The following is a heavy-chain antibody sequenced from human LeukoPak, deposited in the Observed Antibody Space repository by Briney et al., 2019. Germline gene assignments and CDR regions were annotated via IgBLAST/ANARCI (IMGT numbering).Heavy chain of an antibody. CDR3: ARAFYGSGSYYTSGPSSPTHYFDY. D-gene: IGHD3-10*01. Sequence: GASVKVSCKASGGTFSSYAISWVRQAPGQGLEWMGGIIPIFGTANYAQKFQGRVTITTDESTSTAYMELSSLRSEDTAAYYCARAFYGSGSYYTSGPSSPTHYFDYWGQGTLVTVSS. V-gene: IGHV1-69*05. J-gene: IGHJ4*02. CDR2: IIPIFGTA. CDR1: GGTFSSYA.